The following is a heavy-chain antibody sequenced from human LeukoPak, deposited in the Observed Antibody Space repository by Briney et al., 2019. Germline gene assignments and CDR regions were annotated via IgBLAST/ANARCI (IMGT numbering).Heavy chain of an antibody. J-gene: IGHJ6*02. D-gene: IGHD5-12*01. CDR1: GGSVSSGSYY. Sequence: SETLSLTCTVSGGSVSSGSYYWSWIRQPPGKGLEWIGYIYYSGSTNYNPSLKSRVTISVDTSKNQFSLKLSSVTAADTAVYYCARARGYSGYTPNYYYGLDVWGQGTTVTVSS. V-gene: IGHV4-61*01. CDR2: IYYSGST. CDR3: ARARGYSGYTPNYYYGLDV.